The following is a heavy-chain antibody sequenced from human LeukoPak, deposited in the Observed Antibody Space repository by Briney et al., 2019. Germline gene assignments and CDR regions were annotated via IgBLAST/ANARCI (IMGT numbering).Heavy chain of an antibody. CDR3: ARSPVATVFDY. D-gene: IGHD5-12*01. V-gene: IGHV4-59*01. CDR1: GGSTTGYS. Sequence: PSETLSLTCTVSGGSTTGYSWSWIRQPPGKGLEWIGYVHYSGSTNYDPSLKSRVTMSVDSSKKQVSLMLTSVTAADTAVYYCARSPVATVFDYWGQGTLVTVSS. J-gene: IGHJ4*02. CDR2: VHYSGST.